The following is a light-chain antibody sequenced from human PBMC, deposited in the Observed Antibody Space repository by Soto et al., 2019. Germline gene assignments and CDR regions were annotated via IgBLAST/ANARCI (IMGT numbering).Light chain of an antibody. CDR2: DTS. Sequence: EIVLTQSPVTLSWSPWERARLSCRASQSVSSSYLAWYQQKPGQAPRLLIYDTSTRATGIPARFSGSGSGTEFTLTISSLQSEDFAVYYCQQYNNWPPITFGQGTRLEIK. CDR3: QQYNNWPPIT. V-gene: IGKV3-15*01. CDR1: QSVSSSY. J-gene: IGKJ5*01.